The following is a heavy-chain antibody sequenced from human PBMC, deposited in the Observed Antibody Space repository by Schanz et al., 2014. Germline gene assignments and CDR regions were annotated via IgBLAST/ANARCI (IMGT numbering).Heavy chain of an antibody. CDR3: ARGRGFYDF. CDR1: GGTFSSYT. Sequence: QLQLVQSGAEVKKPGSSVKVSCKLSGGTFSSYTISWMRQAPGQGLEWMGKIIPVLNIATYAQRFQGRVSITADTSTNTAYMELSSLTSEDTAVHYCARGRGFYDFWGRGTLVTVSS. V-gene: IGHV1-69*02. D-gene: IGHD3-10*01. CDR2: IIPVLNIA. J-gene: IGHJ4*02.